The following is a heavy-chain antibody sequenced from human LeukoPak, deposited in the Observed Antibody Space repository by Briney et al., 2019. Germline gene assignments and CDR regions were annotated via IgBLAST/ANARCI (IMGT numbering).Heavy chain of an antibody. J-gene: IGHJ4*02. V-gene: IGHV3-23*01. CDR2: ITGTGENT. D-gene: IGHD3-10*01. Sequence: GGSLRLSCAASGFTFRSNSMSWVRQAPGKGLEWVSAITGTGENTYYADFVKGRFTISRDNSNNTLYLQMNSLRAEDTAVYYCAKIGGYFDYSGQGNLVTVSS. CDR3: AKIGGYFDY. CDR1: GFTFRSNS.